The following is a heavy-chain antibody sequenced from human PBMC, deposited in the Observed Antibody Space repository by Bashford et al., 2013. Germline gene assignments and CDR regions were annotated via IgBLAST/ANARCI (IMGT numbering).Heavy chain of an antibody. CDR3: ARTEPAADDYVNAFDI. CDR2: IIPIFGTA. Sequence: SVKVSCKASGGTFSSYAISWVRQAPGQGLEWMGGIIPIFGTANYAQKFQGRVTITADKSTSTAYMELSSLRSEDTAVYYCARTEPAADDYVNAFDIWGQGTMVTVSS. J-gene: IGHJ3*02. V-gene: IGHV1-69*06. CDR1: GGTFSSYA. D-gene: IGHD4-17*01.